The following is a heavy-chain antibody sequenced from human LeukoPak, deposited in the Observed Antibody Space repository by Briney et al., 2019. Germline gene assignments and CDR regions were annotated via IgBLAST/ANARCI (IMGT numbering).Heavy chain of an antibody. CDR1: GFTFISYS. Sequence: GGSLILSCSASGFTFISYSMNWVGPAPGKGLEWVASISSRSSYIYYADSVKGRFTISRDNAKNSLYLQMNSLRAEDTAVYYCARGDPLWFGELGFDYWGQGTLVTVSS. CDR3: ARGDPLWFGELGFDY. J-gene: IGHJ4*02. D-gene: IGHD3-10*01. V-gene: IGHV3-21*01. CDR2: ISSRSSYI.